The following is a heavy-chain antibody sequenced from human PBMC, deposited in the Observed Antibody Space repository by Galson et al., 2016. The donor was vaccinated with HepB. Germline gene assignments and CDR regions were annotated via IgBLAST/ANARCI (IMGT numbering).Heavy chain of an antibody. D-gene: IGHD3-9*01. Sequence: ETLSLTCTVSGGSISSSSYYWGWIRQPPGKGLEWIGSIYYSGSTYYNPALKSRVTISVDTSKNQFSLKLSSVTAADTAVYYCARARPVYDILTGYYPNWFDPWGQGTLVTVSS. V-gene: IGHV4-39*01. J-gene: IGHJ5*02. CDR1: GGSISSSSYY. CDR3: ARARPVYDILTGYYPNWFDP. CDR2: IYYSGST.